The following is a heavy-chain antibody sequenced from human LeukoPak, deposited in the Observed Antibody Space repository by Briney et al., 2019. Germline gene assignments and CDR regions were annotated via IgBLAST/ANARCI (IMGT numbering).Heavy chain of an antibody. CDR3: ARDSTYYYDSSGYPPDY. CDR2: ISSSSSNI. V-gene: IGHV3-21*01. CDR1: GFTFSSYS. Sequence: GGSLRLSCAASGFTFSSYSMNWVRQAPGKGLEWVSSISSSSSNIYYADSVKGRFTISRDNAKNSLYLQMNSLRAEDTAVYYCARDSTYYYDSSGYPPDYWGQGTLVTVSS. D-gene: IGHD3-22*01. J-gene: IGHJ4*02.